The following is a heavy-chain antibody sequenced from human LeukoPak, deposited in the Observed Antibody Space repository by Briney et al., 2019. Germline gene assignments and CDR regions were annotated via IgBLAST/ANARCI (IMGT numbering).Heavy chain of an antibody. CDR3: ARDELSYGASYGMDV. Sequence: ASVKVSCKASGYTFTSYAMHWVRQAPGQRLEWMGWINAGNGNTKYSQKFQGRVTITRDTSASTAYMELSSLRSEDTAVYYCARDELSYGASYGMDVWGQGTTVTVSS. CDR1: GYTFTSYA. J-gene: IGHJ6*02. V-gene: IGHV1-3*01. CDR2: INAGNGNT. D-gene: IGHD3-10*01.